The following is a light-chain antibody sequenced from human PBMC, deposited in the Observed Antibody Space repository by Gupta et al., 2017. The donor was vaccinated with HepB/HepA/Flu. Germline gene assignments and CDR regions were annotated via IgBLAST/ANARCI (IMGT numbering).Light chain of an antibody. V-gene: IGKV4-1*01. CDR1: LSILNSSNNKNY. J-gene: IGKJ4*01. CDR3: QQYYTPIT. CDR2: WAS. Sequence: DIVMTQSPDSLAVSLGERATINCKSSLSILNSSNNKNYLAWYQQKPGHPPKLLFYWASTRESGVPDRFSGSGSGTDFTLTISSLQAEDVAVYYCQQYYTPITFGGGTKVEIK.